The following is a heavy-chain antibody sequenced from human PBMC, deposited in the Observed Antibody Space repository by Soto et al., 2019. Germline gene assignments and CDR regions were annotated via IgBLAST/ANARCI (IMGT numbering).Heavy chain of an antibody. Sequence: PSETLSLTCTVSGGPVSSGSYYWSWIRQPPGKGLEWIGYIYYSGSTNYNPSLKSRVTIPVDTSKNQFSLKLSSVTAADTAVYYCATRDGYNSNAFDIWGQGTMVTVSS. D-gene: IGHD5-12*01. CDR1: GGPVSSGSYY. CDR2: IYYSGST. CDR3: ATRDGYNSNAFDI. V-gene: IGHV4-61*01. J-gene: IGHJ3*02.